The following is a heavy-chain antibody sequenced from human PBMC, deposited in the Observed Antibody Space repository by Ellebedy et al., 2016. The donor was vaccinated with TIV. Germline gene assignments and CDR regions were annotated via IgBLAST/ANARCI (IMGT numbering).Heavy chain of an antibody. CDR3: AREVDRAYGPFDN. D-gene: IGHD3-10*01. J-gene: IGHJ4*02. Sequence: GESLKISCSASGFTFTNYWMGWVRQAPGKGLEWVANINPRASEIRYVDSVKGRFTISRDNAKKTLYLQVNSLRAEDTAVYYCAREVDRAYGPFDNWGQGTLVTVSS. CDR1: GFTFTNYW. V-gene: IGHV3-7*01. CDR2: INPRASEI.